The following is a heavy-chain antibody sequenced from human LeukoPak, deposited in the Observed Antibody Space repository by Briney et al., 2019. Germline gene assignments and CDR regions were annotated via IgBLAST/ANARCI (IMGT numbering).Heavy chain of an antibody. CDR1: GGTFSSYA. CDR3: ARDRSQRFRYFDL. D-gene: IGHD3-10*01. V-gene: IGHV1-69*05. Sequence: ASVKVSCKASGGTFSSYAISWVRQAPGQGLEWMGRIIPIFGTANYAQKFQGRVTITTDESTSTAYMELSSLRSEDTAVYYCARDRSQRFRYFDLWGRGTLVTVSS. J-gene: IGHJ2*01. CDR2: IIPIFGTA.